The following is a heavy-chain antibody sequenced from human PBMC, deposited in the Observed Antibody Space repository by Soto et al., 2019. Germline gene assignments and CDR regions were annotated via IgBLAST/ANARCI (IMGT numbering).Heavy chain of an antibody. Sequence: GGSLRLSCAASGFTFSSYGMHWVRQAPGKGLEWVAVIWYDGSNKYYADSVKGRFTISRDNSKNTLYLQMNSLRAEDTAVYYCARSMVRGVIEAFDIWGQGTMVTVSS. V-gene: IGHV3-33*01. CDR1: GFTFSSYG. D-gene: IGHD3-10*01. CDR3: ARSMVRGVIEAFDI. J-gene: IGHJ3*02. CDR2: IWYDGSNK.